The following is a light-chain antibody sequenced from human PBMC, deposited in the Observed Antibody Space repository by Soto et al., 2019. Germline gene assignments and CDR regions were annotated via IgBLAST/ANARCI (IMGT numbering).Light chain of an antibody. Sequence: EIVMTQSPATLSVSPGERATLSCRASQSVSSNLAWYQQKPGQAPRLLIYGASTRATGFPARFSGSGSGTEFTLTISSLQSEDFAVYYCQQYNKWPRTFGQGTKVDI. CDR3: QQYNKWPRT. CDR2: GAS. CDR1: QSVSSN. J-gene: IGKJ1*01. V-gene: IGKV3-15*01.